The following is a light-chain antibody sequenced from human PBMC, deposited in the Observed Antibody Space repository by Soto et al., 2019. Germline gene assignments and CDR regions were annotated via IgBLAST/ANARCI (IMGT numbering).Light chain of an antibody. CDR3: QSYDSSLSGYV. CDR1: SSNIGAGYD. CDR2: GNI. V-gene: IGLV1-40*01. Sequence: QSVLTQPPSVSGAPGQRVTISCTGGSSNIGAGYDVYWYQQLPGTAPKLLIYGNINRPSGVPDRFSGSKSGTSASLAITGLQAEDEADYYCQSYDSSLSGYVFGTGTKLTV. J-gene: IGLJ1*01.